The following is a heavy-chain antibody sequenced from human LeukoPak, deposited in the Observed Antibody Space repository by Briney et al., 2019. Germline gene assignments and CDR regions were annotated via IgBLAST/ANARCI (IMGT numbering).Heavy chain of an antibody. CDR3: TRVSTGTSGGWEY. CDR1: GFTVGSYW. CDR2: INGDGTNR. D-gene: IGHD1-1*01. J-gene: IGHJ4*02. V-gene: IGHV3-74*01. Sequence: GGSLRLSCAASGFTVGSYWIHWVRQAPGKGPVWVSRINGDGTNRDCADSVRGRFAISRDNAKNTVHLQMNSLGGEDTAVYYCTRVSTGTSGGWEYWGQGTLVTVSS.